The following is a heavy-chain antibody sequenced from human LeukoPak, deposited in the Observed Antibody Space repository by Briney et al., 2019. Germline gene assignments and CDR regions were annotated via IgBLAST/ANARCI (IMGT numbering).Heavy chain of an antibody. Sequence: ASETLSLTCTVSGGSISSSSYYWGWIRQPPGKGLEWIGSIYYSGSTYYNPSLKSRVTISVDTSKNQFSLKLSSVTAADTAVYYCAREREVRGINWGQGTLVTVSS. J-gene: IGHJ4*02. CDR3: AREREVRGIN. CDR1: GGSISSSSYY. CDR2: IYYSGST. V-gene: IGHV4-39*07. D-gene: IGHD3-10*01.